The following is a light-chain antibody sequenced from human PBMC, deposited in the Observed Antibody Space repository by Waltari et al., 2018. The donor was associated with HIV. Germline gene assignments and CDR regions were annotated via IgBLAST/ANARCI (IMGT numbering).Light chain of an antibody. CDR2: EVS. Sequence: QSALTQPPSASGSPGQSVTISCTGTSSDIGGYTYVSWYQQYPGKAPKLMIYEVSKRPSGVPDRFSGSKSANTASLTVSGLQAEDEADYYCSSYGGSANLLLGGGTKLTVL. J-gene: IGLJ2*01. CDR1: SSDIGGYTY. V-gene: IGLV2-8*01. CDR3: SSYGGSANLL.